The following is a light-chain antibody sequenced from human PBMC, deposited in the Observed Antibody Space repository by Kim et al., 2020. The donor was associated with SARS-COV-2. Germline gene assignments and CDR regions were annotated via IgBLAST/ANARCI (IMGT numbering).Light chain of an antibody. CDR2: DVT. V-gene: IGLV2-14*03. CDR3: CSYTTRTTWV. CDR1: SSDVGAHDY. Sequence: QSALTQPGSVSGSPGQSITISCTGTSSDVGAHDYVAWYKQHPNKAPQLMIYDVTKRPSGVSTRFSGSKSGNTASLTISGLQAEDEADYYCCSYTTRTTWVFGGGTQLTVL. J-gene: IGLJ3*02.